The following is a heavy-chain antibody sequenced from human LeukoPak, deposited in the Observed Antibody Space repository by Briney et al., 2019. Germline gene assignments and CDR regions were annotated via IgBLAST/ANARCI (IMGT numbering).Heavy chain of an antibody. V-gene: IGHV1-2*02. Sequence: GASVNVSFKSSVYTFTYYHIHWLRQAPGQGLEWVGWSNPNTGGTNYAEKFQGRVTTNRTTSTSTAYMEVSSLRSDDTAVYFCARLAFIAVAGTPGRYFQHWGQGTLVTVSS. CDR1: VYTFTYYH. CDR2: SNPNTGGT. CDR3: ARLAFIAVAGTPGRYFQH. D-gene: IGHD6-13*01. J-gene: IGHJ1*01.